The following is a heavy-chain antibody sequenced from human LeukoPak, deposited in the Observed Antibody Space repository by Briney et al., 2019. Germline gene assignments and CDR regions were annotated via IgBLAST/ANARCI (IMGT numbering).Heavy chain of an antibody. D-gene: IGHD2-15*01. CDR1: GFTFSSYW. CDR3: ARDLFRYCSGGSCYGMDV. CDR2: IKSDGSNT. Sequence: GGSLRLSCAASGFTFSSYWMHWVRQAPGKGLVWVSRIKSDGSNTTYADSVKGRITISRDNAKNKLYLQMNSLRAEDTAVYYCARDLFRYCSGGSCYGMDVWGQGTTVTVSS. J-gene: IGHJ6*02. V-gene: IGHV3-74*01.